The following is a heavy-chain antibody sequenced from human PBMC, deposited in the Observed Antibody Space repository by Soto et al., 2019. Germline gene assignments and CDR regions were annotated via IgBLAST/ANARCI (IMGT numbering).Heavy chain of an antibody. D-gene: IGHD4-17*01. CDR1: GGSVTNSSYY. CDR3: VSQRTTVLTQAYFDY. CDR2: VYYRGRS. V-gene: IGHV4-39*01. J-gene: IGHJ4*02. Sequence: VRASETLSLTCTVSGGSVTNSSYYWGWIRQSPGKGLEWIGSVYYRGRSYSKSSVKSRVTISVDTSKNQFSLNFNSVTASDTALYYCVSQRTTVLTQAYFDYWGPGALVTVSS.